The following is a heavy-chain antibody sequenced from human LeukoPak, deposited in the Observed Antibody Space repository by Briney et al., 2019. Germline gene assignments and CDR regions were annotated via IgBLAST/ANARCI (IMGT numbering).Heavy chain of an antibody. Sequence: ASVKVSCKASGYTFTGYYMHWVRQAPGQGLEWMGWINPNSGGTNYAQKFQGRVTMTRDTSISTAYMELSRLRSDDTAVYYCARFGRYSYGYGRFDPWGQGTLVTVSS. CDR1: GYTFTGYY. CDR2: INPNSGGT. CDR3: ARFGRYSYGYGRFDP. D-gene: IGHD5-18*01. J-gene: IGHJ5*02. V-gene: IGHV1-2*02.